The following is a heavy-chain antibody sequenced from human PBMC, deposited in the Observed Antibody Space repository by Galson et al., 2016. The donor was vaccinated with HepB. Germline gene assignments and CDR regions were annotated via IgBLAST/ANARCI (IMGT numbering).Heavy chain of an antibody. Sequence: SLRLSCAASQFTFSIYRMNWVRQAPGKGLEWVSSISSSSSSVHYADSVKGRFTISRDDTKNSPYLQMNSLRAEDTAVYYCARFSVWFGEDFFDSWGQGTLVTVSS. CDR1: QFTFSIYR. D-gene: IGHD3-10*01. CDR3: ARFSVWFGEDFFDS. V-gene: IGHV3-21*01. CDR2: ISSSSSSV. J-gene: IGHJ4*02.